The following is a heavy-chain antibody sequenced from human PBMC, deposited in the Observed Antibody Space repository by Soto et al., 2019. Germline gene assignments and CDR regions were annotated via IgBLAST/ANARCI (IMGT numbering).Heavy chain of an antibody. V-gene: IGHV4-31*03. CDR1: GGSISSGGYY. Sequence: SETLSLTCTVSGGSISSGGYYWSWIRQHPGKGLEWIGYIYYSGSTYYNPSLKSRVTISVDTSKNQFSLKLSSVTAADTAVYYCARTGSGYYGSGSYLGYWGQGTLVTVSS. CDR2: IYYSGST. CDR3: ARTGSGYYGSGSYLGY. D-gene: IGHD3-10*01. J-gene: IGHJ4*02.